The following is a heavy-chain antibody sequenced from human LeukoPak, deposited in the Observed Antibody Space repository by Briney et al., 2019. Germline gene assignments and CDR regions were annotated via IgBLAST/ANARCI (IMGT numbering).Heavy chain of an antibody. Sequence: SVKVSCKASGGTFSSYAISWVRQAPGQGLEWMGGIIPIFGTANYAQKFQGRVTITADESTSTAYMELSSLRSEDTAVYYCARGTCGGDCYPYYYYYMDVWGKGTTVTVS. CDR2: IIPIFGTA. D-gene: IGHD2-21*01. CDR3: ARGTCGGDCYPYYYYYMDV. CDR1: GGTFSSYA. V-gene: IGHV1-69*13. J-gene: IGHJ6*03.